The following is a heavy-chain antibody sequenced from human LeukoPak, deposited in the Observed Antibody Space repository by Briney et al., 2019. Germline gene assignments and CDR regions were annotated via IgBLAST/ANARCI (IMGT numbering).Heavy chain of an antibody. Sequence: GRSLRLSCAASGFTFSSYGMHWVRQAPGKGLEWVAVIWYDGSNKYYADSVKGRFTISRDNSKNTLYLQMNSLRAEDTAVYYCARDSWIQKPDYYYYYMDVWGKGITVTVSS. V-gene: IGHV3-33*01. CDR2: IWYDGSNK. CDR1: GFTFSSYG. D-gene: IGHD5-18*01. CDR3: ARDSWIQKPDYYYYYMDV. J-gene: IGHJ6*03.